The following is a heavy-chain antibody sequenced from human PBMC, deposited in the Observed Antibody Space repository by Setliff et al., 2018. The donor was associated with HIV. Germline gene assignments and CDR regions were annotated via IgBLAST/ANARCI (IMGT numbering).Heavy chain of an antibody. Sequence: SETLSLTCNVSGVSISTSGYYWGWIRQPPGKGLEWIGSFHSSGSTSYNPSLRSRVIMAVDMSKNQFSLNLRSVTAADTAVYYCARHGRDVLRNFDWLHWFDPWGQGTLVTVS. V-gene: IGHV4-39*01. CDR2: FHSSGST. CDR3: ARHGRDVLRNFDWLHWFDP. J-gene: IGHJ5*02. D-gene: IGHD3-9*01. CDR1: GVSISTSGYY.